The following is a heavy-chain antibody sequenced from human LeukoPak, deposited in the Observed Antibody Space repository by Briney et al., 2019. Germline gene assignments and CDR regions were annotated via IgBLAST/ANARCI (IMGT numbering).Heavy chain of an antibody. D-gene: IGHD2-21*01. CDR2: ISDIGSI. CDR1: GGSISSYY. CDR3: AGHHPRDTVDF. Sequence: SETLSLTCTVSGGSISSYYWSWIRQPPGKGLEWIAYISDIGSINYNPSPKSRVTISLDTSKNQFSLKLSSVTAADTAVYYCAGHHPRDTVDFWGQGTLVTVSS. V-gene: IGHV4-59*08. J-gene: IGHJ4*02.